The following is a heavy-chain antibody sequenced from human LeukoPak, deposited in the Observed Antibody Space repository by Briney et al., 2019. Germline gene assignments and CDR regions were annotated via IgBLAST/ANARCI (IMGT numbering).Heavy chain of an antibody. CDR3: ARGGNYGSGTYTAFDY. D-gene: IGHD3-10*01. J-gene: IGHJ4*02. Sequence: GASVKVSCTASGYTFTAYYMHWVRQAPGQGLQWMGWINPNSGDTHFPQKFQGRVTMTTDTSITTAYMELSRLRSDDTAVYYCARGGNYGSGTYTAFDYWGQGALVTVSS. CDR1: GYTFTAYY. V-gene: IGHV1-2*02. CDR2: INPNSGDT.